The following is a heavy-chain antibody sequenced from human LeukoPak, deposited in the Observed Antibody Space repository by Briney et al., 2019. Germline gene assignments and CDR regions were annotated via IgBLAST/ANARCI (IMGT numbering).Heavy chain of an antibody. CDR1: GYTFTSYD. J-gene: IGHJ4*02. CDR3: ARIHGEDRDY. V-gene: IGHV1-8*01. CDR2: TNPNSGNT. Sequence: ASVKVSCKASGYTFTSYDINWVRQATGQGLEWMGWTNPNSGNTGYARKFQGRVTMTRNTSISTAYMELSSLRSEDTAVYYCARIHGEDRDYWGQGTLVTVSS. D-gene: IGHD4-17*01.